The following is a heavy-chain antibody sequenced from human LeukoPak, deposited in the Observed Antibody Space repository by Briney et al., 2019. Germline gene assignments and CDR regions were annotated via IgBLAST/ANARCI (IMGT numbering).Heavy chain of an antibody. CDR2: ISGSGGST. Sequence: PGGALRLSCAASGFTFSSYAMSWVRQAPGKGLEWVSAISGSGGSTYYADSVKGRFTISRDNSKNTLYLQMNSLRAEDTAVYYCAKDDGCSGGSRDVGLDYWGQGTLVTVSS. CDR3: AKDDGCSGGSRDVGLDY. J-gene: IGHJ4*02. D-gene: IGHD2-15*01. V-gene: IGHV3-23*01. CDR1: GFTFSSYA.